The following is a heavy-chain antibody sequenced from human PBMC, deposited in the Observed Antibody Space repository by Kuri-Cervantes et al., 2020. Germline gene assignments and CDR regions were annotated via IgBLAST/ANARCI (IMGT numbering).Heavy chain of an antibody. CDR1: GFTFSSYW. V-gene: IGHV3-7*05. J-gene: IGHJ3*01. Sequence: GESLKISCAASGFTFSSYWMSWVRQAPGKGLEWVANIKQDGSEKYYVDSVKGRFTISRDNAKNSLYLQMNSLRDGDTAMYYCVREGRDGHIDAFDVWAEGQWSPSPQ. CDR3: VREGRDGHIDAFDV. D-gene: IGHD5-24*01. CDR2: IKQDGSEK.